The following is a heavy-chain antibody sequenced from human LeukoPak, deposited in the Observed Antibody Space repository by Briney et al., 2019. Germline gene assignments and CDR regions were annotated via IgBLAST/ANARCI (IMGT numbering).Heavy chain of an antibody. J-gene: IGHJ4*02. CDR2: IKQDGSEK. CDR1: GFTFSSYW. D-gene: IGHD6-13*01. Sequence: PGGSLRLSCAASGFTFSSYWMSWVRQAPGKGLEWVANIKQDGSEKYYVDSVKGRFTISRDNAKNSLYLQMNSLRAEDTAVYYCARDLFGYSSSPFDYWGQGSLVTVSS. CDR3: ARDLFGYSSSPFDY. V-gene: IGHV3-7*01.